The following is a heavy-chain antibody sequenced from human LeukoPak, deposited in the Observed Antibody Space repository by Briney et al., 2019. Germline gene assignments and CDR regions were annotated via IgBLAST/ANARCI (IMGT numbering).Heavy chain of an antibody. CDR2: INPNSGGT. Sequence: ASVKVSCKASGYTFTGHYMHWVRQAPGQGLEWMGWINPNSGGTNSAQKFQGRVTMTRDTSISTVYMDLRSLRSDDTAVYYCAKDSAKKYDDYWGQGTLVTVSS. J-gene: IGHJ4*02. CDR1: GYTFTGHY. CDR3: AKDSAKKYDDY. V-gene: IGHV1-2*02. D-gene: IGHD2/OR15-2a*01.